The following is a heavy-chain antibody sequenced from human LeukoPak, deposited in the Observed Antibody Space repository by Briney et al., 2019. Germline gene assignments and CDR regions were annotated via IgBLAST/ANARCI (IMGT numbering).Heavy chain of an antibody. CDR3: AREGPWLAFDI. D-gene: IGHD3-9*01. CDR1: GFTFSSYW. V-gene: IGHV3-74*01. J-gene: IGHJ3*02. Sequence: GGSLRLSCAASGFTFSSYWMHWVRQAPGKGLVWVSRINTDGSSTSYADSVKGRFTISRDNAKNTLYLQMNSLRAEDTAVYYCAREGPWLAFDIWGQGTMVTVSS. CDR2: INTDGSST.